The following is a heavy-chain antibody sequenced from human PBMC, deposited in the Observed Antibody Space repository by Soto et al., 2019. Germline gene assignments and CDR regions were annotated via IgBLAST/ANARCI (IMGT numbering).Heavy chain of an antibody. CDR1: GCTFSSYG. D-gene: IGHD3-3*01. CDR2: ISYDGSNK. Sequence: QVQLVESGGGVVQPGRSLRLSCAASGCTFSSYGMHWVRQAPGKGLEWVAVISYDGSNKYYADSVKGRFTISRDNSKNTLYLQMNSLRAEDTAVYYCAKDRALLRFLEWLLDDAFDIWGQGTMVTVSS. V-gene: IGHV3-30*18. J-gene: IGHJ3*02. CDR3: AKDRALLRFLEWLLDDAFDI.